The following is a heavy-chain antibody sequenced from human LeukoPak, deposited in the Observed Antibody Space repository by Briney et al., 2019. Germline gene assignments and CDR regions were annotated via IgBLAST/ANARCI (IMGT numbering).Heavy chain of an antibody. D-gene: IGHD3-22*01. CDR1: GYTFTTYN. CDR3: ARGTYYYDSSGYSESNWFDP. CDR2: ISGYNGNT. Sequence: ASVKVSCKASGYTFTTYNINWVRQAPGQGLEWMGWISGYNGNTNYAQKLQGRVTMTTDTSTSTAYMELRSLKSDDTAVYYCARGTYYYDSSGYSESNWFDPWGQGTLVTVSS. V-gene: IGHV1-18*01. J-gene: IGHJ5*02.